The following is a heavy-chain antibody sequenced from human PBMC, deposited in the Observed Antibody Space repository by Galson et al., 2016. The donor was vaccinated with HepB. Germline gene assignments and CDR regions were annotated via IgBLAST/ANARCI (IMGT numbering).Heavy chain of an antibody. D-gene: IGHD3-10*01. CDR1: GFTFSSYW. CDR3: ARAGGCGFVRYFDL. V-gene: IGHV3-7*01. CDR2: IKQDGSGK. Sequence: SLRLSCAASGFTFSSYWMSWVRQAPGKGLEWVANIKQDGSGKYYVDSGKGRFTISRDNAKNSRYLQMNSLRAEDTAVYYCARAGGCGFVRYFDLWGRGTLVTVSS. J-gene: IGHJ2*01.